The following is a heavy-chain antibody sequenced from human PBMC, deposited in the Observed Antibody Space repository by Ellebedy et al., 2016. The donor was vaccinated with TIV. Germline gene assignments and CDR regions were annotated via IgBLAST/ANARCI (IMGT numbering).Heavy chain of an antibody. CDR3: ARGSWACSGSMDV. CDR2: IHSGGST. Sequence: GGSLRLSCAASGFTVSSYYMSWVRQAPGKGLEWVSVIHSGGSTFHADSVKGRFAISSDNAKNTLYLQMNSLRAEDTAVYYCARGSWACSGSMDVWGQGTTVTVSS. D-gene: IGHD6-19*01. CDR1: GFTVSSYY. J-gene: IGHJ6*02. V-gene: IGHV3-53*01.